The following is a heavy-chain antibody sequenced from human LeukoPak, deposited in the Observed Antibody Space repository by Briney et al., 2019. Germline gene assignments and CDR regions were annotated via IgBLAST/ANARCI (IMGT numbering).Heavy chain of an antibody. CDR2: ISAYNGNT. CDR3: ARVSDYYGSGY. Sequence: VASVKVSCKASGYTFTSDGISWVRQAPGQGLEWMGWISAYNGNTNYAQKLQGRVTMTTDTSTSTAYMELRSLRSDDTAVYYCARVSDYYGSGYWGQGTLVTVSS. CDR1: GYTFTSDG. D-gene: IGHD3-10*01. J-gene: IGHJ4*02. V-gene: IGHV1-18*01.